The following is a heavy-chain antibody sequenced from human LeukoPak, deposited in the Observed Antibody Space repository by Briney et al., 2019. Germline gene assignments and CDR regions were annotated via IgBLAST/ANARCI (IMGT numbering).Heavy chain of an antibody. CDR2: ISSSSSYI. D-gene: IGHD6-13*01. J-gene: IGHJ4*02. V-gene: IGHV3-21*01. CDR3: AREGSSWFFDY. Sequence: GGSLRLSCAASGFTFSSYAMSRVRQAPGKGLEWVSSISSSSSYIYYADSVKGRFTISRDNAKNSLYLQMNSLRAEDTAVYYCAREGSSWFFDYWGQGTLVTVSS. CDR1: GFTFSSYA.